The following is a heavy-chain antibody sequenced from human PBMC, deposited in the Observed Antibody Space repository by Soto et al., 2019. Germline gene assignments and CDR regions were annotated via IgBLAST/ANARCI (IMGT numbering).Heavy chain of an antibody. D-gene: IGHD2-15*01. CDR1: GYTFTNYG. V-gene: IGHV1-18*01. CDR3: ARDIYGGNCCDAFDT. J-gene: IGHJ3*02. Sequence: QAQLGQSGAEVKKPGASVNISCKASGYTFTNYGFIWVRQAPGHGLEWVGWISPYNGKTEYAQKFQGRVTMTRDKPTSTAYMELRSLRSDDTAVYYCARDIYGGNCCDAFDTWGQGTMVTVSS. CDR2: ISPYNGKT.